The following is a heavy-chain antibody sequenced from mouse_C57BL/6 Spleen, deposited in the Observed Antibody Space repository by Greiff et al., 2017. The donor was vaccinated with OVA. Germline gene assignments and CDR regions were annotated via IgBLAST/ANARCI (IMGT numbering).Heavy chain of an antibody. CDR2: IYPGDGDT. CDR1: GYAFSSYW. D-gene: IGHD1-1*01. Sequence: LQESGAELVKPGASVKISCKASGYAFSSYWMNWVKQRPGKGLEWIGQIYPGDGDTNYNGKFKGKATLTADKSSSTAYMQLSSLTSEDSAVYFCARSDYERYFDVWGTGTTVTVSS. V-gene: IGHV1-80*01. CDR3: ARSDYERYFDV. J-gene: IGHJ1*03.